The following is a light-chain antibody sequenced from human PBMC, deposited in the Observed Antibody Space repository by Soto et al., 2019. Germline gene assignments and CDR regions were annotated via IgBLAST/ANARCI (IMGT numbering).Light chain of an antibody. J-gene: IGKJ1*01. V-gene: IGKV3-11*01. CDR2: DAS. CDR3: KQYNNWPRT. Sequence: EIVLTQSPATLSLSPGERATLSCRASQSVSSYLAWYQQKPGQAPRLLIYDASNRATGIQARFSGSGSGTDFTLTIRRLEPEDFAVYYCKQYNNWPRTFGQGTKVDIK. CDR1: QSVSSY.